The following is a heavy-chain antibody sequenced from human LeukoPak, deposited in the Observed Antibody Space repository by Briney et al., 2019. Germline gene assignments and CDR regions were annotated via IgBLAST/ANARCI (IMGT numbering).Heavy chain of an antibody. D-gene: IGHD3-3*01. J-gene: IGHJ5*02. CDR2: IYYSGST. V-gene: IGHV4-59*01. Sequence: PSETLSLTCTVSGGSISSYYWSWIRQPPGKGLEWIGYIYYSGSTNYNPSLKSRVTISVDTSKNQFSLKLSSVTAADTAVYYCARQAWSGYLNWFDPWGQGTLVTVSS. CDR1: GGSISSYY. CDR3: ARQAWSGYLNWFDP.